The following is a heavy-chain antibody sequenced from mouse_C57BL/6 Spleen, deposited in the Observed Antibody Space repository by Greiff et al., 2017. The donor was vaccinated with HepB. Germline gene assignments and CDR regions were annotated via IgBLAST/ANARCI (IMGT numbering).Heavy chain of an antibody. J-gene: IGHJ2*01. D-gene: IGHD4-1*02. CDR1: GFTFSSYT. Sequence: EVKLVESGGGLVKPGGSLKLSCAASGFTFSSYTMSWVRQTPEKRLEWVATISGGGGNTYYPDSVKGRFTISRDNAKNTLYLQMSSLRSEDTALYYWARHQLGLDYWGQGTTLTVSS. V-gene: IGHV5-9*01. CDR2: ISGGGGNT. CDR3: ARHQLGLDY.